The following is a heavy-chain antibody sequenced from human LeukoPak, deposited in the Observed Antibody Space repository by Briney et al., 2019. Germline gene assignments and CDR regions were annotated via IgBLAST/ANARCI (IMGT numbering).Heavy chain of an antibody. CDR3: AKEGRSTTPGY. CDR1: GFTFSSSD. CDR2: ISSSSSLI. J-gene: IGHJ4*02. Sequence: GGSLRLSCAASGFTFSSSDMDWVRQAPRKGLEWVASISSSSSLIYYTDSVKGRFTISRDNAKNSLYLQMNSLRAEDTAVYFCAKEGRSTTPGYWGQGTLVTVSS. V-gene: IGHV3-21*01. D-gene: IGHD6-13*01.